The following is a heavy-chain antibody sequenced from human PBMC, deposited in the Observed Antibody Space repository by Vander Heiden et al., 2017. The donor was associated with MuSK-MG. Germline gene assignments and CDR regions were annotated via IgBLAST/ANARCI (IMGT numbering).Heavy chain of an antibody. CDR3: ARASGYCSSTSCYANWYFDL. Sequence: QVQLVQSGAEVKKPGSSVKVSCKASGGPFSSYAISWVRQAPGQGLEWMGGIIPIFGTANYAQKSQGRVTITADESTSTAYMELSSLRSEDTAVYYCARASGYCSSTSCYANWYFDLWGRGTLVTVSS. CDR2: IIPIFGTA. D-gene: IGHD2-2*03. CDR1: GGPFSSYA. V-gene: IGHV1-69*01. J-gene: IGHJ2*01.